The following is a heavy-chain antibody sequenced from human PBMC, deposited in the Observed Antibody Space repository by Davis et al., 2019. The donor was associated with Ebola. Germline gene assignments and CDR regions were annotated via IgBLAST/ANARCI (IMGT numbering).Heavy chain of an antibody. CDR2: IYPGDSDV. CDR3: ASLRKTITGMDDGFDI. J-gene: IGHJ3*02. D-gene: IGHD2-8*02. V-gene: IGHV5-51*01. CDR1: GYTFTSQW. Sequence: KVSCKASGYTFTSQWITWVRQMPGKGLEWMGIIYPGDSDVRYSPSFRGQVTISADKSIKTAFLQWSSLKASDSAMYYCASLRKTITGMDDGFDIWGQGTMVTVSS.